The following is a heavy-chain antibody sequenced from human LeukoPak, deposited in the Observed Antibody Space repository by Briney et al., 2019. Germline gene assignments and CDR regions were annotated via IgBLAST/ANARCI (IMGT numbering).Heavy chain of an antibody. CDR2: IWYDGGNK. D-gene: IGHD1-26*01. CDR3: ASSGSYYYFDY. CDR1: GFTFSSYG. J-gene: IGHJ4*02. V-gene: IGHV3-33*01. Sequence: GGSLRLSCAASGFTFSSYGMHWVRQAPGKGLEWVAVIWYDGGNKYYADSVKGRFTISRDNSKNTLYLQMNSLRAEDTAVYYCASSGSYYYFDYWGQGTLVTVSS.